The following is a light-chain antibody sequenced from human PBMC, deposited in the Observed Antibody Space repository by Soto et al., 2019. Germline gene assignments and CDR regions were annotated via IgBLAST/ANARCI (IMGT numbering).Light chain of an antibody. J-gene: IGLJ2*01. CDR3: GSHAGSSAV. V-gene: IGLV2-8*01. CDR1: SSDVGGYNY. Sequence: QSALTQPPSAFGSPGQSVTISCTGTSSDVGGYNYVSWYQQHPGKAPKVIIYDVSKRPSGVPDRFSGSKSGNTASLTVSGLQTEDEADYYCGSHAGSSAVFGGGTKVTVL. CDR2: DVS.